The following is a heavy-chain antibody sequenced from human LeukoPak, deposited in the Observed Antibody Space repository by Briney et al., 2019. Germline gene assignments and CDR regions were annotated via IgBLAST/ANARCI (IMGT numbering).Heavy chain of an antibody. V-gene: IGHV3-23*01. J-gene: IGHJ4*02. Sequence: PGRSLRLSCAASGFTFSSYAMSWVRQAPRKGPEWVSAISNSGDNTFYADSVKGRFTISRDNSKNTVYLQMNSLRAEDTAVYYCASNWNLDCWSQGTLVTVSS. CDR2: ISNSGDNT. CDR1: GFTFSSYA. CDR3: ASNWNLDC. D-gene: IGHD1-1*01.